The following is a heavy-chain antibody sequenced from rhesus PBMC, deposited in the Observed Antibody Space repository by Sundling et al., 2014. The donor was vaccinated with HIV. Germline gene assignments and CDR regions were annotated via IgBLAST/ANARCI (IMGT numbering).Heavy chain of an antibody. V-gene: IGHV4-165*01. CDR2: ISGTTGNT. CDR1: NGSFSGYY. D-gene: IGHD1-20*01. Sequence: QVHLQESDPGLVEPSETLSLICSVSNGSFSGYYWGWIRQPPGKGLEWIGFISGTTGNTDYNPSLKTRVSISIDTSKNQFSLKLSSVTAADTAVYYCARGRTRYSWNIDYGLDSWGQGVVVSVS. CDR3: ARGRTRYSWNIDYGLDS. J-gene: IGHJ6*01.